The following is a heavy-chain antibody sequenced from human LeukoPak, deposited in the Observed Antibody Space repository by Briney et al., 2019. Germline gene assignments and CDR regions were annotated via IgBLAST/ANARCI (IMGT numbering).Heavy chain of an antibody. CDR2: ISYDGSNK. CDR3: ARDRRGYCDY. J-gene: IGHJ4*02. D-gene: IGHD5-12*01. V-gene: IGHV3-30*03. Sequence: GGSLRLSCAASGFTFSSYGMHWVRQAPGKGLEWVAVISYDGSNKYYADSVKGRFTISRDNAKNSLYLQMNSLRAEDTAVYYCARDRRGYCDYWGQGTLVTVSS. CDR1: GFTFSSYG.